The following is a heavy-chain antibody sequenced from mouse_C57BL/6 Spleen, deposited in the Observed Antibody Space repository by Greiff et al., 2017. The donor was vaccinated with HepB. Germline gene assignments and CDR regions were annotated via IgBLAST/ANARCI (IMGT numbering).Heavy chain of an antibody. CDR1: GYTFTGYW. Sequence: VQLQQSGAELMKPGASVKLSCKATGYTFTGYWIEWVKQRPGHGLEWIGEILPGSGSTNYNEKFKGKATFTADTSANTAYMQLSSLTTEDSAIYYCASRPSYYGSSEFDYWGQGTTLTVSS. J-gene: IGHJ2*01. CDR3: ASRPSYYGSSEFDY. CDR2: ILPGSGST. D-gene: IGHD1-1*01. V-gene: IGHV1-9*01.